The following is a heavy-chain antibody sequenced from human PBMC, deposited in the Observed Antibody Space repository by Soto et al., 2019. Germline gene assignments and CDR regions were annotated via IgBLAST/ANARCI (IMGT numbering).Heavy chain of an antibody. CDR3: ARGGKERFRGSGMDV. Sequence: ASVKVSCKASGGKFSTYAIDWVRQAPGQGLEWLGGIITFFGAAMYAQKFQDRVAITADEFTTTAYMELSSLRSDDTAVYYCARGGKERFRGSGMDVWGQATTVTVSS. D-gene: IGHD1-1*01. CDR2: IITFFGAA. CDR1: GGKFSTYA. J-gene: IGHJ6*02. V-gene: IGHV1-69*13.